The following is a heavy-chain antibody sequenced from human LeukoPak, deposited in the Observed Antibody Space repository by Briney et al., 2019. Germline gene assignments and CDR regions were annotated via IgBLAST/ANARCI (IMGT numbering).Heavy chain of an antibody. D-gene: IGHD3-16*02. Sequence: GGSLRLSCAASGFTFSSYAMHWVRQAPGKGLESVSAISSNGGSTYYANSVKGRFTISRDNSKNTLYLQMGSLRAEDMAVYYCARNTGSYPPNYFDYWGQGTLVTVSS. CDR2: ISSNGGST. CDR1: GFTFSSYA. J-gene: IGHJ4*02. CDR3: ARNTGSYPPNYFDY. V-gene: IGHV3-64*01.